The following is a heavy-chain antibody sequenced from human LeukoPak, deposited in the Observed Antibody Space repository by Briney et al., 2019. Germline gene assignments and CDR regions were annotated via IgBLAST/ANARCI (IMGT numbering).Heavy chain of an antibody. CDR2: IIPIFGIA. D-gene: IGHD3-10*01. Sequence: ASVKVSCKASGGTFSSYAIGWVRQAPGQGLEWMGRIIPIFGIANYAQKFQGRVTITADKSTSTAYMELSSLRSEDTAVYYCASSYGSGSSTYYYHGLDVWGQGTTVTVSS. V-gene: IGHV1-69*04. J-gene: IGHJ6*02. CDR3: ASSYGSGSSTYYYHGLDV. CDR1: GGTFSSYA.